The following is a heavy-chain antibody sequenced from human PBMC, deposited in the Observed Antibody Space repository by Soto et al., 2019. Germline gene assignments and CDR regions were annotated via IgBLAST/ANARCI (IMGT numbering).Heavy chain of an antibody. CDR3: AKDFGDIVVVVAPV. V-gene: IGHV3-23*01. Sequence: GGSLRLSCAASGFTFSSYWMTWVRQAPGKGLEWVSAISGSGGSTYYADSVKGRFTISRDNSKNTLYLQMNSLRAEDTAVYYCAKDFGDIVVVVAPVWGQGTTVTVSS. D-gene: IGHD2-15*01. CDR1: GFTFSSYW. J-gene: IGHJ6*02. CDR2: ISGSGGST.